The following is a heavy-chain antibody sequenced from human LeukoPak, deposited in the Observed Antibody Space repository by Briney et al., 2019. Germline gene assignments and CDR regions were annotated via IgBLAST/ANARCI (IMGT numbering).Heavy chain of an antibody. CDR3: ARGLWFGDENPPYFDY. V-gene: IGHV4-61*02. D-gene: IGHD3-10*01. J-gene: IGHJ4*02. CDR1: GGSISSGSYY. CDR2: IYTSEST. Sequence: SETLSLTCTVSGGSISSGSYYWSWIRQPAGKGLEWIGRIYTSESTNYNPSLKSRVTISVDTSRNQFSLKLSSVTAADTAVYYCARGLWFGDENPPYFDYWGQGILVTVSS.